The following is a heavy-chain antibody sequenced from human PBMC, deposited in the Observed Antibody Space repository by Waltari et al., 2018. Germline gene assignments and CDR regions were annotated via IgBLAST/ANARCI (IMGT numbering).Heavy chain of an antibody. J-gene: IGHJ4*02. CDR2: IRSKPNNYAT. CDR1: GFTFSGST. CDR3: TGGAVTGTDF. Sequence: EVQVVESGGGLVQPGGSLKISCATSGFTFSGSTIHWVRQTSEKGLEWIGRIRSKPNNYATRYTASVEGRFTISRDDSENTAYLQMSSLMTEDTAVYYCTGGAVTGTDFWGQGTLVTVSS. D-gene: IGHD6-13*01. V-gene: IGHV3-73*01.